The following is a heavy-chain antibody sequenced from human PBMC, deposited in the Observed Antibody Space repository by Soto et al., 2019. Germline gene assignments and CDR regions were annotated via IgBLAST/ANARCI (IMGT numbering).Heavy chain of an antibody. V-gene: IGHV6-1*01. CDR3: VRLIGNSWLDF. J-gene: IGHJ5*01. Sequence: PSRTLSLTCAISGDSVSSSSVTWNWIRQSPSRGLEWLGRTYYRSKWYNDYAESVKSRITINPDTSKNQFSLHLNSVTPVDTAVNYCVRLIGNSWLDFWGQGTLVTVSS. D-gene: IGHD1-26*01. CDR2: TYYRSKWYN. CDR1: GDSVSSSSVT.